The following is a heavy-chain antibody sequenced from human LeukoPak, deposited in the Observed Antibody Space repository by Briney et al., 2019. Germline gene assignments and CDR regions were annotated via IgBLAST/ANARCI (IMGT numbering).Heavy chain of an antibody. CDR2: IYTSGST. J-gene: IGHJ4*02. CDR1: GFTFSSYW. D-gene: IGHD3-3*01. V-gene: IGHV4-4*07. Sequence: LRLSCAASGFTFSSYWMSWIRQPAGKGLEWIGRIYTSGSTNYNPSLKSRVTMSVDTSKNQFSLKLSSVTAADTAVYYCARDPVHYDFWSGYSYFDYWGQGTLVTVSS. CDR3: ARDPVHYDFWSGYSYFDY.